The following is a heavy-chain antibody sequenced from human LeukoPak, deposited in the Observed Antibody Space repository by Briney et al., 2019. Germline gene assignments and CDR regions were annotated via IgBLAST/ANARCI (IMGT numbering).Heavy chain of an antibody. D-gene: IGHD5-18*01. V-gene: IGHV1-69*04. J-gene: IGHJ4*02. CDR3: ARVNGYSYGPYYFDY. CDR2: IIPILGIA. CDR1: GGTFSSYA. Sequence: GASVKVSCKASGGTFSSYAISWVRQAPGQGLEWMGRIIPILGIANYAQKFRGRVTITADKSTSTAYMELSSLRSEDTAVYYCARVNGYSYGPYYFDYWGQGTLVTVSS.